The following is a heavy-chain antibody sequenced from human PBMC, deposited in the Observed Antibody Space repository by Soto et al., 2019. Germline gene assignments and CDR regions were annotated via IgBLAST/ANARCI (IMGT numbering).Heavy chain of an antibody. V-gene: IGHV4-31*11. J-gene: IGHJ4*02. Sequence: PSETLSLTCAVSGGSISSGGYYWSWIRQHPGKGLEWIGYIYYSGSTYYNPSLKSRVTISVDTSKNQFSLKLSSVTAADTAVYYCARVVGITMIVVAKPTYYFDYWGQGTLVTVSS. D-gene: IGHD3-22*01. CDR2: IYYSGST. CDR3: ARVVGITMIVVAKPTYYFDY. CDR1: GGSISSGGYY.